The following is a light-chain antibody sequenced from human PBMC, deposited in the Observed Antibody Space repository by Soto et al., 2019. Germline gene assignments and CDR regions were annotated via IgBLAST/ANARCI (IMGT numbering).Light chain of an antibody. CDR3: SSYTNTKTLV. CDR1: NSDVGGYNY. V-gene: IGLV2-14*01. J-gene: IGLJ2*01. CDR2: DVS. Sequence: SALTQPASVSGSPGQSITISCTGTNSDVGGYNYVSWYRQPPGKAPTLMIYDVSNRPSGVSSRFSGSKSGNTASLTISGLQAEDESTYYCSSYTNTKTLVFGGGTKLTVL.